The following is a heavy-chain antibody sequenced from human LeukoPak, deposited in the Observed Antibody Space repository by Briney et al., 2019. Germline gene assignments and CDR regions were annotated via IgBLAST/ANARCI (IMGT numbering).Heavy chain of an antibody. V-gene: IGHV3-74*01. CDR1: GFTFSSYW. Sequence: GGSLRLSCAASGFTFSSYWMHWVRQAPGKGLVWVSRISSDGSSTSYADSVKGRFTISRDNAKDTLYLQMNSLRAEDTAVYYCARVRGYSNWGQGTLVTVSS. CDR3: ARVRGYSN. D-gene: IGHD2-21*01. J-gene: IGHJ4*02. CDR2: ISSDGSST.